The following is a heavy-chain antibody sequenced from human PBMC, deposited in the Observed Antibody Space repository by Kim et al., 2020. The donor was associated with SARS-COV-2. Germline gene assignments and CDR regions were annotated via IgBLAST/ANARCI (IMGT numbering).Heavy chain of an antibody. D-gene: IGHD1-7*01. Sequence: YAQKFQGRVTMTRDTSISTAYMELSRLRSDDTAVYYCAKQYKNYVGAFDIWGQGTMVTVSS. J-gene: IGHJ3*02. V-gene: IGHV1-2*02. CDR3: AKQYKNYVGAFDI.